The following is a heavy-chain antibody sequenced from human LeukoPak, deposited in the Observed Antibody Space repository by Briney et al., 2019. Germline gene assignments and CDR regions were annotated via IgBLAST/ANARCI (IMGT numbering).Heavy chain of an antibody. V-gene: IGHV4-39*07. CDR1: GDSITSGSYY. CDR2: IYYRGTT. J-gene: IGHJ6*03. Sequence: SETLSLTCTVSGDSITSGSYYWGWVRQPPGKGLEWLGTIYYRGTTCYNPSLKSRVTISVDTSKNQFSLRLNSVTAADTAVYYCARDFSSSSSVYYYYMDVWGKGTSVTVSS. CDR3: ARDFSSSSSVYYYYMDV. D-gene: IGHD6-6*01.